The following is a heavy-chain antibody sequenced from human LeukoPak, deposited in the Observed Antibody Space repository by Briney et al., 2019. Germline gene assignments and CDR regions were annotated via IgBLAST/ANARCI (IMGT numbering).Heavy chain of an antibody. V-gene: IGHV3-7*03. J-gene: IGHJ6*03. CDR3: ARAGTLSPRNIEPGYLYYDSSGDFDYMDV. CDR2: IKQYGCEK. CDR1: GFTFRRYW. Sequence: GGPLRHSCAASGFTFRRYWLSWLDQAPAKGLEWVANIKQYGCEKYFLDSVKGRFTHSRDNAKKSLFLQMNSLRADDTAVFFCARAGTLSPRNIEPGYLYYDSSGDFDYMDVWGKGTTVTVSS. D-gene: IGHD3-22*01.